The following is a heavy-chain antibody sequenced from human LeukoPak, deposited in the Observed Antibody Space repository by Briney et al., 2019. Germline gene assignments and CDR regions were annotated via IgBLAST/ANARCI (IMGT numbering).Heavy chain of an antibody. V-gene: IGHV4-34*01. CDR1: GGSFSGYY. Sequence: PSETLSLTCAVYGGSFSGYYWSWIRQPPGKGLEWIGEINHSGSTNYNPSLKSRVTISVDTSKNQFSLKLSSVTAADTAVYYCAKEHDLWHEEGNWFDPWGQGTLVTVSS. CDR3: AKEHDLWHEEGNWFDP. CDR2: INHSGST. J-gene: IGHJ5*02. D-gene: IGHD3-3*01.